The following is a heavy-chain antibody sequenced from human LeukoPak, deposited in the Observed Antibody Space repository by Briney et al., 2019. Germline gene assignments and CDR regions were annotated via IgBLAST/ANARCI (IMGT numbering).Heavy chain of an antibody. J-gene: IGHJ6*02. CDR2: MNPNSGNT. Sequence: ASVKVSCKASGYTFTSYDINWVRQATGQGLEWMGWMNPNSGNTGYAQKFQGRVTMTRNTSISTAYMELSSLRSEDTAVYYCARGPLWFGELSHYYYYYYGMDIWGQGTTVTVSS. CDR3: ARGPLWFGELSHYYYYYYGMDI. V-gene: IGHV1-8*01. D-gene: IGHD3-10*01. CDR1: GYTFTSYD.